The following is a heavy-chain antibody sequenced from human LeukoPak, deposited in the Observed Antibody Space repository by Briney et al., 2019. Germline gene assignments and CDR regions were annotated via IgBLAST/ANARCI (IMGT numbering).Heavy chain of an antibody. J-gene: IGHJ6*02. CDR3: ARGARITMVRGYYYGMDV. CDR1: GGSISSYY. V-gene: IGHV4-59*01. CDR2: IYYSGST. Sequence: SETLCLTCTVSGGSISSYYWSWIRQPPGKGLEWIGYIYYSGSTNYNPSLKSRVTISVDTSKNQFPLKLSSVTAADTAVYYCARGARITMVRGYYYGMDVWGQGTTVTVSS. D-gene: IGHD3-10*01.